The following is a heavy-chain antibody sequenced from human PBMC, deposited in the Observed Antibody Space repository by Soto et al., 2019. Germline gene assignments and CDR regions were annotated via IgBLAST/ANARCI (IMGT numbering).Heavy chain of an antibody. D-gene: IGHD3-10*01. CDR2: IFASGST. Sequence: VQLQESGPGLVKPSVTLSLTCAVSGGSISSGNWWSWVRQSPVKGLEWIGEIFASGSTNHNPHLKSRVTIAVDKSKNHFALNMLSVTAADTSMYYCACHHGNYYGPYDLWGQGTLVTVSS. CDR3: ACHHGNYYGPYDL. J-gene: IGHJ4*02. V-gene: IGHV4-4*02. CDR1: GGSISSGNW.